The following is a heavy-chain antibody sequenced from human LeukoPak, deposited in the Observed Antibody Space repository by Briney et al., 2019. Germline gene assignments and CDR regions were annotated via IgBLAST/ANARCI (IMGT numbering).Heavy chain of an antibody. J-gene: IGHJ4*02. V-gene: IGHV3-30*03. D-gene: IGHD6-19*01. CDR1: GFTFSSYG. CDR3: ARGAYSSGWAYFDH. Sequence: GRSLRLSCAASGFTFSSYGMHWVRQAPGKGLEWVAIISYDGSNKYYADSVKGRFTISRDNAENSLYLQMNSLRVEDTAVYYCARGAYSSGWAYFDHWGQGTLVTVSS. CDR2: ISYDGSNK.